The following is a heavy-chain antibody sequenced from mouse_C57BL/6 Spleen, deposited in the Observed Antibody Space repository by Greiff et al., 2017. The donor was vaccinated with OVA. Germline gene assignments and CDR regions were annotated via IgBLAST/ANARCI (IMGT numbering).Heavy chain of an antibody. D-gene: IGHD2-4*01. J-gene: IGHJ4*01. CDR3: ARGVDDYENYYAMDY. V-gene: IGHV1-47*01. Sequence: VQPHQSGAELVKPGASVKMSCKASGYTFTTYPIEWMKQNHGKSLEWIGNFHPYNDDTKYNEKFKGKATLTVEKSSSTVYLELSRLTSDDSAVYYCARGVDDYENYYAMDYWGQGTSVTVSS. CDR2: FHPYNDDT. CDR1: GYTFTTYP.